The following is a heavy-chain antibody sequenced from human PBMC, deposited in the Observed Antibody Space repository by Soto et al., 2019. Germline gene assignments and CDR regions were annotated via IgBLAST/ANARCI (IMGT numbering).Heavy chain of an antibody. D-gene: IGHD2-15*01. Sequence: ASVKVSCKASGGTFSSYTISWVRQAPGQGLEWMGRIIPILGIANYAQKFQGRVTITADKSTSTAYMELGSLRSEDTAVYYCALFAGDIVVVVAAKDGDLTPIDYWGQGTLVTVSS. J-gene: IGHJ4*02. CDR2: IIPILGIA. CDR3: ALFAGDIVVVVAAKDGDLTPIDY. CDR1: GGTFSSYT. V-gene: IGHV1-69*02.